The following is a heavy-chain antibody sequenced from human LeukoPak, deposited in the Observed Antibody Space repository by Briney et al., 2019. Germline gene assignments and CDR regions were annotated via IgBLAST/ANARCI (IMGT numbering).Heavy chain of an antibody. CDR1: GFTFSSYE. J-gene: IGHJ6*03. CDR3: ARSARRDGYNFDYYYMDV. CDR2: ISSSGSTI. D-gene: IGHD5-24*01. V-gene: IGHV3-48*03. Sequence: GGSLRLSCAASGFTFSSYEMNWVRQAPGKGLEWVSYISSSGSTIYYADSVKGRFTISRDNAKNSLYLQMNSLRAEDTAVYYCARSARRDGYNFDYYYMDVWGKGTTVTISS.